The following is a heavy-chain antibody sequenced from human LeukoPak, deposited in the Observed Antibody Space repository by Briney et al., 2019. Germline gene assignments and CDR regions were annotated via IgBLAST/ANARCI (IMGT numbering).Heavy chain of an antibody. J-gene: IGHJ4*02. Sequence: KTSEALSLTCTVSGVSISSGGHYWSWIRQHPGKGLEWIGYIYYTGSTYYNPSLKSRVTISVDTSKNQFSLKLSSVTAADTAVYYCATSTPNGTPYLFDYWGQGTLVTVSS. V-gene: IGHV4-31*03. CDR3: ATSTPNGTPYLFDY. CDR1: GVSISSGGHY. D-gene: IGHD2-15*01. CDR2: IYYTGST.